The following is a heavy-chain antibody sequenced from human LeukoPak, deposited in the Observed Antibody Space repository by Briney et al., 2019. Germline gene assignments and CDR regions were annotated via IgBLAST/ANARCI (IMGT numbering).Heavy chain of an antibody. CDR2: INPKSGCA. Sequence: ASVKVSCKASGYSFTDNFVHWVRQAPGQGLEWMGWINPKSGCANYAQNFHGRVTMTIDMSTSTAYMDLTRVRSDDAAVYYCARALRTDILTLDYWGQGTLVTVSS. CDR3: ARALRTDILTLDY. D-gene: IGHD3-9*01. V-gene: IGHV1-2*02. CDR1: GYSFTDNF. J-gene: IGHJ4*02.